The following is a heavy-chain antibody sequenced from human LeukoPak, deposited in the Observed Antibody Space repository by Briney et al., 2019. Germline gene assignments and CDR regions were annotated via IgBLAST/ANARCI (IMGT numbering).Heavy chain of an antibody. D-gene: IGHD1-26*01. V-gene: IGHV4-59*01. Sequence: SETLSLTCTVSGGSISTYYWTWIRKPPGKGLEWIGYMFYSGGTEYNPSHYSRVTISVDTSKNQFSLKLRSVTAADTALYYCARGTWELLGGFDYWGQGILVTVSS. CDR3: ARGTWELLGGFDY. CDR2: MFYSGGT. J-gene: IGHJ4*02. CDR1: GGSISTYY.